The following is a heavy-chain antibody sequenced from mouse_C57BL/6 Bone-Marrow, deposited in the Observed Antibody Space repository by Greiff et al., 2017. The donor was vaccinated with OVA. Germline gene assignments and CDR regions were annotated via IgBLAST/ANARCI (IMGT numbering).Heavy chain of an antibody. CDR2: IDPENGDT. J-gene: IGHJ2*01. V-gene: IGHV14-4*01. CDR1: GFNIKDDY. Sequence: VQLQQSGAELVRPGASVKLSCTASGFNIKDDYMHWVKQSPEQGLEWIGWIDPENGDTEYASKFKGKATIPADTSSNTAFLQLSSRTSEDTAVYYCTFYFFDYWGQGTTLTVSS. CDR3: TFYFFDY.